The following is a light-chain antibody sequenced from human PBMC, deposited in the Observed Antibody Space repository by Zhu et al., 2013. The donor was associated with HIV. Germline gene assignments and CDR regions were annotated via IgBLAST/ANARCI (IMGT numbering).Light chain of an antibody. CDR3: QHYGTSGYT. V-gene: IGKV3D-15*01. Sequence: EIVMTQSPATLSVSPGERAALSCRASQSVSINLAWYQQKPGQAPRLLIYDAFNRATGIPARFSGSGSGMDFTLTITGLEPEDFAVYYCQHYGTSGYTFGQGTNLEIK. J-gene: IGKJ2*01. CDR2: DAF. CDR1: QSVSIN.